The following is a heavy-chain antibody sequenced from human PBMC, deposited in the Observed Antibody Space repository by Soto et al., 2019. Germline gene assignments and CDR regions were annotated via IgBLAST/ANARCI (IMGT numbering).Heavy chain of an antibody. V-gene: IGHV3-23*01. J-gene: IGHJ4*02. CDR1: GFTFTSYA. CDR3: ARDRATFDY. D-gene: IGHD1-26*01. CDR2: ISGSGSNT. Sequence: LRLSCAASGFTFTSYAMSWVRLTPGKGLELVSAISGSGSNTFYADSVRGRFTISRDNSKNTVFLQMNNLRAEDTAVYFCARDRATFDYWGQGTRVTVSS.